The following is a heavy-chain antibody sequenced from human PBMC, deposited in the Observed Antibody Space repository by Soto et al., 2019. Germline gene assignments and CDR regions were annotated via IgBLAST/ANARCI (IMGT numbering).Heavy chain of an antibody. CDR2: IYYSGST. J-gene: IGHJ5*02. D-gene: IGHD5-18*01. V-gene: IGHV4-59*11. CDR1: GGSISTHS. CDR3: ARVGDVYSDGYWWFDP. Sequence: SQTLSLTCTVSGGSISTHSWTWMRQPPGKGLEGIGYIYYSGSTKYNPTLKGRVTISVDTSQSQLSLKLFSVTAADTAVYYCARVGDVYSDGYWWFDPWGQGTLVTVSS.